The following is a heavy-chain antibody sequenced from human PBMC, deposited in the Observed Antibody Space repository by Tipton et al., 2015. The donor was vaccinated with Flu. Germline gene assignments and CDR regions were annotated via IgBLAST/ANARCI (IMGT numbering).Heavy chain of an antibody. CDR1: GGSISSGSYY. Sequence: TLSLTCTVSGGSISSGSYYWSWIWQPAGKGLEWIGRIYTSGSTNYNPSLKSRVTISVDTSKNQFSLKLSSVTAADTAVYYCARAGWLLPFDYWGQGTLVTVSS. V-gene: IGHV4-61*02. J-gene: IGHJ4*02. CDR2: IYTSGST. D-gene: IGHD3-22*01. CDR3: ARAGWLLPFDY.